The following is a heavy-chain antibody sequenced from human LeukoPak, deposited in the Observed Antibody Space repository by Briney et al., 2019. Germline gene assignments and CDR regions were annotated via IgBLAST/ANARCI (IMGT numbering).Heavy chain of an antibody. CDR1: GGTFSSYA. J-gene: IGHJ6*03. CDR3: ARPTGSGSYRYYMDV. V-gene: IGHV1-69*01. D-gene: IGHD3-10*01. CDR2: IVPIFGTA. Sequence: KVSWKSCGGTFSSYAISLGRQPPGHGVEWVGGIVPIFGTANYAQKFQGGVTITADESTSTAYMELSSLRSEDPAVYYCARPTGSGSYRYYMDVWGKGTTVTISS.